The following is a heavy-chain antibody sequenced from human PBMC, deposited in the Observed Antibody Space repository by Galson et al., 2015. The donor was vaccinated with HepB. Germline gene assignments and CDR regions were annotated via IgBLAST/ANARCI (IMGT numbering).Heavy chain of an antibody. D-gene: IGHD3-10*02. Sequence: SVKVSCKASGGTFSSYAISWVRQAPGQGLEWMGGIIPIFGTANYAQKFQGRVTITADESTSTAYVELSSLRSEDTAVYYCARERHVTGHVLDAFDIWGQGTMVTVSS. CDR2: IIPIFGTA. CDR1: GGTFSSYA. CDR3: ARERHVTGHVLDAFDI. J-gene: IGHJ3*02. V-gene: IGHV1-69*13.